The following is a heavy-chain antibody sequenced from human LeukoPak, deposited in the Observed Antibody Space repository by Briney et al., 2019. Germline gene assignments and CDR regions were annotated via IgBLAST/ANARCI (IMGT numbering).Heavy chain of an antibody. CDR2: SSSGGSAI. Sequence: GGSLSLSCAASGLTFSSYEMIGVRQAPGEGVEWVSYSSSGGSAIYYADSVKGRFTISRDNAKNSLYLQMNSLRAEDTAIYYCVRDPSVAADDYWGQGTLVTVSS. D-gene: IGHD6-19*01. V-gene: IGHV3-48*03. CDR3: VRDPSVAADDY. CDR1: GLTFSSYE. J-gene: IGHJ4*02.